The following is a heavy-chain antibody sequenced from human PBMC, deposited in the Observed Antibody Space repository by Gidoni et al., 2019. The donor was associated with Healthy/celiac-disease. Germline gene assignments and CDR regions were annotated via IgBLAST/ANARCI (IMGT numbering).Heavy chain of an antibody. CDR2: ISYDGSNK. CDR3: AKPPTSKYYYYYGMDV. J-gene: IGHJ6*02. V-gene: IGHV3-30*18. Sequence: QVQLVESGGGVVQPGRSLRLSCAASGFTFSSYGMHWVRQAPGKGLEWVAVISYDGSNKYYADSVKGRFTISRDNSKNTLYLQMNSLRAEDTAVYYCAKPPTSKYYYYYGMDVWGQGTTVTVSS. CDR1: GFTFSSYG. D-gene: IGHD4-4*01.